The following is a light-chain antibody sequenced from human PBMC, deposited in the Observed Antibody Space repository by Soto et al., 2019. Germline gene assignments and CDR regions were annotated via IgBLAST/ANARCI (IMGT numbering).Light chain of an antibody. Sequence: QSVLTQPPSVSEAPGQRVTISCTGSSSNIGAGYEAHWYQQVPGTAPTLLIYENNNRPSGVPDRFSGSKSGTSASLAITGLVAEDEAESYCQSYDRSLSGYVFGTGTKLTVL. CDR2: ENN. CDR3: QSYDRSLSGYV. V-gene: IGLV1-40*01. J-gene: IGLJ1*01. CDR1: SSNIGAGYE.